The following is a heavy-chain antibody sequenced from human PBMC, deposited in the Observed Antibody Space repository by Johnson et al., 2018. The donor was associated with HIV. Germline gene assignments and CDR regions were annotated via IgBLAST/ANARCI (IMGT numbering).Heavy chain of an antibody. CDR3: ARHFLGGDRGAFDI. V-gene: IGHV3-20*04. J-gene: IGHJ3*02. CDR1: GFTFDDYG. D-gene: IGHD3-10*01. CDR2: INWNGGST. Sequence: VQLVESGGGLVQPGGSLRLSCAASGFTFDDYGMSWVRQAPGKGLEWVSDINWNGGSTGYADSVKGRFTISRDNAKNSLYVQMNSLRAEDTALYCCARHFLGGDRGAFDIWGQGTMVTVSS.